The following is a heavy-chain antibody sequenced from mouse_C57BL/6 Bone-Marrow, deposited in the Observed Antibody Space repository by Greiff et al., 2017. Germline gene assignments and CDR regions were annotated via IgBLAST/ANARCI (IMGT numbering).Heavy chain of an antibody. CDR1: GYTFTSYW. CDR2: IDPSDSYT. CDR3: ARGGYYAMDY. V-gene: IGHV1-69*01. Sequence: QVQLQQPGAELVMPGASVKLSCKASGYTFTSYWMHWVKQRPGQGLEWIGEIDPSDSYTNYNQKFKGKSTLTVDKSSSTSYMQLSRLTSDDSAVYDCARGGYYAMDYWGQGTSVTVSS. J-gene: IGHJ4*01.